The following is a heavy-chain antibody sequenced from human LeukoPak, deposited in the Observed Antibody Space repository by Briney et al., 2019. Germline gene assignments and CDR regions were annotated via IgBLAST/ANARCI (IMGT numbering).Heavy chain of an antibody. CDR1: GYSFTSYW. D-gene: IGHD3-3*01. CDR3: ARSPRDFWSGYDNWFDP. Sequence: GESLKISCKGPGYSFTSYWIGWVRQMPGKGLEWMGIIYPGDSDTRYSPSFQGQVTISADKSISTAYLQWSSLKASDTAMYYCARSPRDFWSGYDNWFDPWGQGTLVTVSS. V-gene: IGHV5-51*01. CDR2: IYPGDSDT. J-gene: IGHJ5*02.